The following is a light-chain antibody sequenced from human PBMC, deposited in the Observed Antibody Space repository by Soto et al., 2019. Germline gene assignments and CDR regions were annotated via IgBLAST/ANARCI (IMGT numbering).Light chain of an antibody. CDR3: MQGTQFPLT. CDR2: KIS. Sequence: DMGITQSPFSSPLTLGRPASISCRPSRSLLHRVENTYLSWLQQRPGQPLRLLIYKISERFSGVPDRFSGSGAGTDFTLRISRVEAEDVAIYYCMQGTQFPLTFGGGTKVEIE. CDR1: RSLLHRVENTY. J-gene: IGKJ4*01. V-gene: IGKV2-24*01.